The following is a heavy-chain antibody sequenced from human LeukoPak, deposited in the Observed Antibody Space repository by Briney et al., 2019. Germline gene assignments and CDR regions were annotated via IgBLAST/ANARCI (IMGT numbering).Heavy chain of an antibody. D-gene: IGHD6-19*01. Sequence: PGRSLRLSCAASGFTFSSCAMHWVRQAPGKGLEWVAVISYDGSNKYYADSVKGRFTISRDNSKNTLYLQMNSLRAEDTAVYYCARERGYSSGCTFDYWGQGTLVTVSS. V-gene: IGHV3-30-3*01. CDR2: ISYDGSNK. CDR1: GFTFSSCA. CDR3: ARERGYSSGCTFDY. J-gene: IGHJ4*02.